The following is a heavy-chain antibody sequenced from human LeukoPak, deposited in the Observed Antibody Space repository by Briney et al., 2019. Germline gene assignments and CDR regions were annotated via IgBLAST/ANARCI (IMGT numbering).Heavy chain of an antibody. Sequence: GGTLRLSCAASGFTFSSYGMSWVRQAPGKGLEGVSAISGSGGNTYYADSVKGRFPISRENSKNTLYLQMNRLRGEDPAVYYCAKDLYSGSPTPTPNWGQGTLVTVSS. J-gene: IGHJ4*02. D-gene: IGHD1-26*01. CDR1: GFTFSSYG. V-gene: IGHV3-23*01. CDR2: ISGSGGNT. CDR3: AKDLYSGSPTPTPN.